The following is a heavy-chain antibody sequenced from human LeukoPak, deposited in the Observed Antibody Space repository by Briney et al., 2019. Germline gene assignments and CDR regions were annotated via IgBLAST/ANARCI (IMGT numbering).Heavy chain of an antibody. CDR2: INPNSGGT. J-gene: IGHJ3*02. CDR3: ARETFYYDSSGYNDAFDI. D-gene: IGHD3-22*01. V-gene: IGHV1-2*02. CDR1: GYTITGYY. Sequence: ASVKVSCKASGYTITGYYMHWVRQAPGQGLEWLGWINPNSGGTNYAQKFQGRVTMTRDTSFRTAYMELSRLTSDDTAVYYCARETFYYDSSGYNDAFDIWGQGTVVTVSS.